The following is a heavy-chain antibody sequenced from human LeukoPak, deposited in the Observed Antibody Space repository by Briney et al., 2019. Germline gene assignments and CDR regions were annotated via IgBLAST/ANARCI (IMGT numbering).Heavy chain of an antibody. D-gene: IGHD3-9*01. CDR3: ARVHYDILTGYSYFDY. Sequence: ASVKVSCKASGYAFTSYGISWVRQAAGQGLEWMGWISAYNDNTNYAQKLQGRVTMTTDTSTSTAYVELRSLRSDDTAVYYCARVHYDILTGYSYFDYWGQGTLVTVSS. J-gene: IGHJ4*02. CDR1: GYAFTSYG. V-gene: IGHV1-18*01. CDR2: ISAYNDNT.